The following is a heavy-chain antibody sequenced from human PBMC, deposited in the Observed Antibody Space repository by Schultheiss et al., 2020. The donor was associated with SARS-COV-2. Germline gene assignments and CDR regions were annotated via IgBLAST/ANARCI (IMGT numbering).Heavy chain of an antibody. CDR2: VSWNGSRT. CDR3: ARAPSITGTTYGMDV. Sequence: GESLKISCAASGFTFDDYAMHWVHQAPGKGLEWVSGVSWNGSRTHYADSVKGRFIISRDNSRNTLYLQMNSLRAEDTAVYYCARAPSITGTTYGMDVWGQGTTVTVSS. CDR1: GFTFDDYA. J-gene: IGHJ6*02. V-gene: IGHV3-35*01. D-gene: IGHD1-7*01.